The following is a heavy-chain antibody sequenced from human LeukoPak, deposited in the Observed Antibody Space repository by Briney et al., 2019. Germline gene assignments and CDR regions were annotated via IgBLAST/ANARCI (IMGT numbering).Heavy chain of an antibody. CDR2: IYYSGST. Sequence: PSETLSLTCTVSGGSISSYYWSWIRQPPGKGLKWIGYIYYSGSTSYNPSLKSRVTISVDTSNNQFSLKLRSVTAADTAVYYCARDTSGYRRGSFDYWGQGTLVTVSS. J-gene: IGHJ4*02. D-gene: IGHD3-22*01. V-gene: IGHV4-59*01. CDR1: GGSISSYY. CDR3: ARDTSGYRRGSFDY.